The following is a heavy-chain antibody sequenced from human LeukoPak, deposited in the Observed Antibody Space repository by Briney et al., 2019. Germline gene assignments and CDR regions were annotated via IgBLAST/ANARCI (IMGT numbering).Heavy chain of an antibody. V-gene: IGHV3-7*01. D-gene: IGHD3-10*01. J-gene: IGHJ4*02. CDR3: ARERMYSGSGSTYPYYDY. Sequence: GGSLRLSCAASGFTFSRFWMTWVRQAPGKGLEWVANIKEDGSDKYYVDSVKGRFTVSRDNAKNALYLEMNSLRVGDTAVYYCARERMYSGSGSTYPYYDYWGQGTLVTVSS. CDR1: GFTFSRFW. CDR2: IKEDGSDK.